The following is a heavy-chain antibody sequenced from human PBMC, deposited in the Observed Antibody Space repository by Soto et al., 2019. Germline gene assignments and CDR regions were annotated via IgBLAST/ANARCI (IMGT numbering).Heavy chain of an antibody. V-gene: IGHV3-33*01. CDR1: GFTFSSYG. CDR3: ARGQSDSSGYFHIYFDY. J-gene: IGHJ4*02. D-gene: IGHD3-22*01. CDR2: IWYDGGTK. Sequence: QVHLVESGGGVVQPGRSLRLSCAASGFTFSSYGLHWVRQAPVKGLEWVAVIWYDGGTKYYADSVKGRFTISRDNSRNTMYLPMNGLRAEDTPVYYCARGQSDSSGYFHIYFDYCGQGNLFPVSA.